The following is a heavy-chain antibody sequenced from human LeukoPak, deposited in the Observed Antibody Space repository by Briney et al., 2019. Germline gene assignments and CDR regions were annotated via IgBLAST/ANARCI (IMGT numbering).Heavy chain of an antibody. CDR3: AREGGTIFGVVKGFDP. J-gene: IGHJ5*02. CDR2: IYYSGST. V-gene: IGHV4-30-4*08. Sequence: SETLSLTCAVYGGSFSGYYWSWIRQPPGKGLEWIGYIYYSGSTYYNPSLKSRVTISVDTSKNQFSLKLSSVTAADTAVYYCAREGGTIFGVVKGFDPWGQGTLVTVSS. CDR1: GGSFSGYY. D-gene: IGHD3-3*01.